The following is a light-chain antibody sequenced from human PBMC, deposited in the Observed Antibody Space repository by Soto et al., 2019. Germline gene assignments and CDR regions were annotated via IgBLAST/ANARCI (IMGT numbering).Light chain of an antibody. V-gene: IGKV1-12*01. J-gene: IGKJ1*01. CDR2: AAS. CDR1: QDISTW. CDR3: QQTKSPGT. Sequence: DIQMTQSPSSLPASVGDRVTITCRASQDISTWLAWYQHEIGKAPKLLIYAASNLHSGVPSRFSGSGSGTEFTLTINNLQPEDFSTYYCQQTKSPGTFGQGTRVEIK.